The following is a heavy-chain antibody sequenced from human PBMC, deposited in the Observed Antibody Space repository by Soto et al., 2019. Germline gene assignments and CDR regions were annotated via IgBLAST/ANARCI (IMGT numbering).Heavy chain of an antibody. V-gene: IGHV1-46*01. CDR2: INPSGGSP. CDR3: ARAYCXGDCYSFRSVWFDP. Sequence: ASVKVSCKASGYTFTRYYMDWGRQAPGQRIEGMGIINPSGGSPSYAQKFQGRGTMTRETSTSTVYMELSSLRSEDTAVYYCARAYCXGDCYSFRSVWFDPWGQGTLVTVSS. CDR1: GYTFTRYY. J-gene: IGHJ5*02. D-gene: IGHD2-21*02.